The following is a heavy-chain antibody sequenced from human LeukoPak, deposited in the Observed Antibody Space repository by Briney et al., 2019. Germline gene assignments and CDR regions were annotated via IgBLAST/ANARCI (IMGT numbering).Heavy chain of an antibody. Sequence: ASVKVSCKASRDTFINNVISWLRQVPGQGLEWMGGIIPIFGSAAYAQKFQGRVTITADESTSTAYMDLSSLRSEDTAVYYCARGRALTMVRGVGSRRYYFDYWGQGTLVTVSS. J-gene: IGHJ4*02. CDR1: RDTFINNV. CDR3: ARGRALTMVRGVGSRRYYFDY. CDR2: IIPIFGSA. V-gene: IGHV1-69*01. D-gene: IGHD3-10*01.